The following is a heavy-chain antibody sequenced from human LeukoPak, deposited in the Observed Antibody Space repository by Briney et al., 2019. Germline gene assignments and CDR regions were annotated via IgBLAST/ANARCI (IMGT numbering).Heavy chain of an antibody. CDR2: INDSGRT. D-gene: IGHD1-7*01. J-gene: IGHJ6*03. Sequence: PSETLSLTCAVYGGSFSNYYWSWIRQTPGKGMECIGEINDSGRTNYNPSLMSRVTVSVDTSKNQFSLRLTSVTATDTAVYYCARRWNYGRNYYIDVWGKGATVSVSS. CDR1: GGSFSNYY. CDR3: ARRWNYGRNYYIDV. V-gene: IGHV4-34*01.